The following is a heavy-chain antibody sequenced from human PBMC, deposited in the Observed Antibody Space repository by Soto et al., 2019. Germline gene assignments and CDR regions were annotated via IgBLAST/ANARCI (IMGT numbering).Heavy chain of an antibody. CDR2: IYHSGST. D-gene: IGHD3-16*01. J-gene: IGHJ5*02. V-gene: IGHV4-30-2*01. CDR3: GRGGLRLWLDP. CDR1: GGSISSGGYS. Sequence: PSETLSLTCAVSGGSISSGGYSWSWIRQPPGKGLEWIGYIYHSGSTYYNPSLKSRVTISVDTSKNQFSLKLSSVTAADTALCACGRGGLRLWLDPWAKGTLVTVS.